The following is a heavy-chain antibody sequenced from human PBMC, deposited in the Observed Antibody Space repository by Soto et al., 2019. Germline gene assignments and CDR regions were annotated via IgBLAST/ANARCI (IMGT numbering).Heavy chain of an antibody. V-gene: IGHV4-39*01. CDR2: IYYSGST. D-gene: IGHD2-15*01. J-gene: IGHJ5*02. CDR1: GGSISSSSYY. CDR3: ARLSRYCSGGSCYSSWFDP. Sequence: QLQLQESGPGLVKPSETLSLTCTVSGGSISSSSYYWGWIRQPPGKGLEWIGSIYYSGSTYYNPALTSRVTISVDTSKNQFSLKLSSVTAADTAVYYCARLSRYCSGGSCYSSWFDPWGQGTLVTGSS.